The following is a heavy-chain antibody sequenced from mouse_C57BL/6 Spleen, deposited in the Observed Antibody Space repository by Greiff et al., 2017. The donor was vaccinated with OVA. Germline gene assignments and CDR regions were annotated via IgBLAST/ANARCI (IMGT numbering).Heavy chain of an antibody. V-gene: IGHV5-17*01. J-gene: IGHJ1*03. CDR2: ISSGSSTI. CDR3: ARRDYSKGWYFDV. CDR1: GFTFSDYG. D-gene: IGHD2-5*01. Sequence: EVHLVESGGGLVKPGGSLKLSCAASGFTFSDYGMHWVRQAPEKGLEWVAYISSGSSTIYYADTVKGRFTISRDNAKNTLFLQMTSLRSEDTAMYYCARRDYSKGWYFDVWGTGTTVTVSS.